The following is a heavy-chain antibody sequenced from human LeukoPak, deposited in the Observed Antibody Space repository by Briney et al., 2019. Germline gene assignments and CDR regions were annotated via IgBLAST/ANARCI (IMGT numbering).Heavy chain of an antibody. V-gene: IGHV3-33*01. CDR3: ALLHAGPS. CDR1: GFTFSSYG. CDR2: IWYDGSNK. J-gene: IGHJ4*02. Sequence: GRSLRLSCAASGFTFSSYGMHWVRQAPGKGLAGVAVIWYDGSNKYYADSVKGRFTISRDNSKNTLYLQMNSLRAEDTAVYYCALLHAGPSWGQGTLVTVSS. D-gene: IGHD2-8*01.